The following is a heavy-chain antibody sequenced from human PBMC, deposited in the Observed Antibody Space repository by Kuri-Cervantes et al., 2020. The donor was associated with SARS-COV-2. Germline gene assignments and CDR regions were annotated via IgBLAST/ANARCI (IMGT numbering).Heavy chain of an antibody. J-gene: IGHJ4*02. CDR1: GFTFSSYG. CDR2: IRYDGSNK. Sequence: GESLKISCAASGFTFSSYGMHWVRQAPGKGLEWVALIRYDGSNKYYADSAKGRFTISRDNSKNTLYLQMNSLRAEDTAVYYCANSLVWELYYWGQGTLVTVSS. V-gene: IGHV3-30*02. CDR3: ANSLVWELYY. D-gene: IGHD1-26*01.